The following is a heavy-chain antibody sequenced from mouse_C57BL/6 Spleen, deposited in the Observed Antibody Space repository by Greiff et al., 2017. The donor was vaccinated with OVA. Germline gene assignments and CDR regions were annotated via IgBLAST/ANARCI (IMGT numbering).Heavy chain of an antibody. Sequence: EVKLMESGGGLVQPGGSLSLSCAASGFTFTDYYMSWVRQPPGKALEWLGFIRNKANGYTTEYSASVKGRFTNSRDNSQSILYLQMNALRAEDSATYYCARYGGAMDYWGQGTSVTVSS. V-gene: IGHV7-3*01. CDR2: IRNKANGYTT. CDR3: ARYGGAMDY. CDR1: GFTFTDYY. J-gene: IGHJ4*01.